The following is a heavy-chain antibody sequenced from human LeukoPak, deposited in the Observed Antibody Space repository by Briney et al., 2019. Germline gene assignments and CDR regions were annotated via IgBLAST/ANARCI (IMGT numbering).Heavy chain of an antibody. J-gene: IGHJ4*02. D-gene: IGHD2-21*01. CDR2: ISWDGGTT. V-gene: IGHV3-43*01. CDR3: AKDSDSAIVY. CDR1: GFTFHNYD. Sequence: GGSLRLSCAASGFTFHNYDMHWIRQAPGKGLEWVSLISWDGGTTYYADSVKGRFTISRDNRKNSLYLEMNSLRTEDTALYYCAKDSDSAIVYWGQGTLVTVSA.